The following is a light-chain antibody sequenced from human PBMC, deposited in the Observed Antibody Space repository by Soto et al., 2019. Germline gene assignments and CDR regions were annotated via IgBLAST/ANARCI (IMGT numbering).Light chain of an antibody. J-gene: IGLJ2*01. CDR3: GTCDSSLSAVV. CDR1: SSNIGNNY. CDR2: DNN. Sequence: QSVLTQPPSVSAAPGQKVTISCSGSSSNIGNNYVSWYQQLPGTAPKLLIYDNNKRPSGIPDRFSGSKSGTSATLGITGLQTGDEADYYCGTCDSSLSAVVFGGGTKLNVL. V-gene: IGLV1-51*01.